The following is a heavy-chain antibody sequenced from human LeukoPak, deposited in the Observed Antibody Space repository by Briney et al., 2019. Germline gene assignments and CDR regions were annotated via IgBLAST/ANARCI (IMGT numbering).Heavy chain of an antibody. CDR2: ISYDGSNK. CDR3: ASYGNWPMDFDY. CDR1: GFTFSSYA. J-gene: IGHJ4*02. D-gene: IGHD1-1*01. Sequence: PGGSLRLPCAASGFTFSSYAMHWVRQAPGKGLEWVAVISYDGSNKYYADSVKGRFTISRDNSKNTLYLQMDSLRAEDTAVYYCASYGNWPMDFDYRGQGTLVTVSS. V-gene: IGHV3-30-3*01.